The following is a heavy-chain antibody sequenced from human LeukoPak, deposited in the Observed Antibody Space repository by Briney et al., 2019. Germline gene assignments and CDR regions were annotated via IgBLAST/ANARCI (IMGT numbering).Heavy chain of an antibody. V-gene: IGHV1-69*13. CDR2: IIPIFGTA. J-gene: IGHJ3*02. CDR3: ARVAELAFDI. CDR1: GGTFISYA. Sequence: GASVKVSFKASGGTFISYAISWVRQAPGQGLEWMGGIIPIFGTANYAQKFQGRVTITADESTSTAYMELSSLRSEDTAVYYCARVAELAFDIWGQGTMVTVSS. D-gene: IGHD1-26*01.